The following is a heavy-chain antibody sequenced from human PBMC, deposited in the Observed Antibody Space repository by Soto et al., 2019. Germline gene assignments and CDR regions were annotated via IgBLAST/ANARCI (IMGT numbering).Heavy chain of an antibody. V-gene: IGHV4-59*01. CDR2: LYYSGIT. Sequence: SETLSLTCTVSGGSISSYYWSWIRQPPGKGLEWIGYLYYSGITNYNPSLKSRVSTSLDPSKNQFSLKLTSVTAADTAVYYCAKDHGSSWPLRGYYGMDVWGQGTTVTVSS. CDR1: GGSISSYY. CDR3: AKDHGSSWPLRGYYGMDV. J-gene: IGHJ6*02. D-gene: IGHD6-13*01.